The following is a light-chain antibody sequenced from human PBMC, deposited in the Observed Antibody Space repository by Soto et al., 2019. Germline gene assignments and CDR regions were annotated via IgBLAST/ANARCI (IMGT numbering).Light chain of an antibody. J-gene: IGKJ1*01. V-gene: IGKV3-15*01. Sequence: EIVRTQTPATLSVSPGERATLSCRASQSVSRNLAWYQQKPGQAPRLLIYGASTRATGIPGRFSGSGSGTDFTLTISSLQSEDFAVYYCQQYSHWPPWTVGQGANV. CDR2: GAS. CDR1: QSVSRN. CDR3: QQYSHWPPWT.